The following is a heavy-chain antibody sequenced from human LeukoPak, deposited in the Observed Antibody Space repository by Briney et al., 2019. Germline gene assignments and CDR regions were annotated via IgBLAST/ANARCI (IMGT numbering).Heavy chain of an antibody. Sequence: SETLSLTCAVYGGSFSGCYWSWIRQPPGKGLEWIGEINHSGSTNYNPSLKSRVTISVDTSKNQFSLKLSSVTAADTAVYYCARSRMDVWGQGTTVTVSS. CDR2: INHSGST. CDR3: ARSRMDV. J-gene: IGHJ6*02. CDR1: GGSFSGCY. V-gene: IGHV4-34*01.